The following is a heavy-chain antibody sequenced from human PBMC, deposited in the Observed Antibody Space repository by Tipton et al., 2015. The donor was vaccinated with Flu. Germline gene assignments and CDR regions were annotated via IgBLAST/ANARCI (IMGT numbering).Heavy chain of an antibody. V-gene: IGHV4-4*07. CDR3: ARDLRGYSGYTGGDAYDL. CDR2: MSTSGST. D-gene: IGHD5-12*01. CDR1: GGSITTSY. J-gene: IGHJ3*01. Sequence: TLSLTCTVSGGSITTSYWSWLRQPAGKGLEWIGRMSTSGSTNYNASLESRLTMSRDTSKNYFSLRLSSATAADTAEYYCARDLRGYSGYTGGDAYDLWGQGMIVTVSS.